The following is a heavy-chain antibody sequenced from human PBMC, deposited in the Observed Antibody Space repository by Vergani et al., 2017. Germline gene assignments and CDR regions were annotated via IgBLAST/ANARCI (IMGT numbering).Heavy chain of an antibody. D-gene: IGHD2-21*01. V-gene: IGHV3-30*18. CDR3: AKDGGGDYYYGMDV. Sequence: QVQLVESGGGVVQPVRSLRLSCAASGFTFSSYGMHWVRQAPGKGLEWVSVISHDGSNKYYADSVKGRFTLSRDNSKNTLYLQMNSLRAEDTAVYYCAKDGGGDYYYGMDVWGQGTTVTVSS. CDR1: GFTFSSYG. J-gene: IGHJ6*02. CDR2: ISHDGSNK.